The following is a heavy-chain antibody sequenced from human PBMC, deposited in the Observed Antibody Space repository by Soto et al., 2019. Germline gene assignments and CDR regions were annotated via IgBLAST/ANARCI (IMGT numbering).Heavy chain of an antibody. D-gene: IGHD3-22*01. CDR1: GFTFSSYG. CDR2: ISYDGSNK. Sequence: QVQLVESGGGVVQPGRSLRLSCAASGFTFSSYGMHWVRQAPGKGLEWVAVISYDGSNKYYADSVKGRFTISRDNSKNTLYLQMNSLRAEETGVYYCAKYIAPLHPAYYYESGGYYYPIRPWGGVPDYWGQGTLVTVSS. V-gene: IGHV3-30*18. CDR3: AKYIAPLHPAYYYESGGYYYPIRPWGGVPDY. J-gene: IGHJ4*02.